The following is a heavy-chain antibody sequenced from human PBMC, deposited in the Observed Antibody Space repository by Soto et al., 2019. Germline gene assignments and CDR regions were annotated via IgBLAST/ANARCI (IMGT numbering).Heavy chain of an antibody. Sequence: QVQLVQSGAEVKKPGASVKVSCKASGYTFTSYGISWVRQAPGQGLEWMGWISGYNGNTNYAQNLQGRVTMTTDTSTSTAYMELRSLRSADTAVYYCARESTAIKSYYYAMDVWGQGTTVTVSS. D-gene: IGHD5-18*01. CDR2: ISGYNGNT. J-gene: IGHJ6*02. CDR3: ARESTAIKSYYYAMDV. CDR1: GYTFTSYG. V-gene: IGHV1-18*01.